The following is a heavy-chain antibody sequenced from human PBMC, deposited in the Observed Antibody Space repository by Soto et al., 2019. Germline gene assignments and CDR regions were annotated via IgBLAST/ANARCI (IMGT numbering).Heavy chain of an antibody. CDR2: IYYSGST. CDR3: AYGDSRGPFDS. Sequence: SETLSLTCTVSGGSFSSYYWSWIRQPPGRGLEWLGCIYYSGSTNYNPSLKSRVTISVDTSKNQFSLNLSSVTAADTAVYYCAYGDSRGPFDSWGQGTLVTVSS. V-gene: IGHV4-59*01. D-gene: IGHD4-17*01. J-gene: IGHJ4*02. CDR1: GGSFSSYY.